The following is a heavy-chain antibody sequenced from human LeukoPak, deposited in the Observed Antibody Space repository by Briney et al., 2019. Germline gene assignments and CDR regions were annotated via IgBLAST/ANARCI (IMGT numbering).Heavy chain of an antibody. CDR1: GGTFSSYA. Sequence: SVKVSCKASGGTFSSYAISWVRQAPGQGLKWMGGIIPIFGTANYAQKFQGRVTITTDESTSTAYMEVSSLRSEDTAVYYCARSTFGELTRGGMDVWGQGTTVSVSS. J-gene: IGHJ6*02. D-gene: IGHD3-10*02. CDR3: ARSTFGELTRGGMDV. V-gene: IGHV1-69*05. CDR2: IIPIFGTA.